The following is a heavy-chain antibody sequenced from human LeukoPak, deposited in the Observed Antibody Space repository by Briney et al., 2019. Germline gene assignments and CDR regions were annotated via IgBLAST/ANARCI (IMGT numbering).Heavy chain of an antibody. Sequence: GRSLRLSCAASGFTFDDYAMHWVRQAPGKGLEWVSGISWNSGSIGYADSVKGRFTISRDNAKSSLYLQMNSLRAEDTALYYCAKSDDYVWGSYRPFDYWGQGTLVTVSS. CDR1: GFTFDDYA. CDR3: AKSDDYVWGSYRPFDY. J-gene: IGHJ4*02. D-gene: IGHD3-16*02. V-gene: IGHV3-9*01. CDR2: ISWNSGSI.